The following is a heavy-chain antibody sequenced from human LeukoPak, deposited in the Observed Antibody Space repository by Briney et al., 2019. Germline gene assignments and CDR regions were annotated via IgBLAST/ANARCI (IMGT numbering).Heavy chain of an antibody. CDR3: ARVTIGYYYYYYYMDV. V-gene: IGHV4-38-2*01. Sequence: SETLSLTCAVSGYSISSGYYWGWIRQPPGKGLEWIGSIYHSGSTYYNPSLKSRVTISVDTSKNQFSLKLSSVTAADTAVYYCARVTIGYYYYYYYMDVRGKGTTVTVSS. D-gene: IGHD3-3*01. J-gene: IGHJ6*03. CDR2: IYHSGST. CDR1: GYSISSGYY.